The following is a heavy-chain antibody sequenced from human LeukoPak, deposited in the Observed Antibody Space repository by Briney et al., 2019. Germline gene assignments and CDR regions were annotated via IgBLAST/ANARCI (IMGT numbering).Heavy chain of an antibody. D-gene: IGHD1-1*01. CDR3: VKIQD. J-gene: IGHJ4*02. V-gene: IGHV3-21*01. Sequence: GGSLRLSCVGSGFIFSSYDMGWVRQAPGKGLEWVSSISRAGDRTYYEDSVKGRFTISRDNAKNSLYLQMNSLRAEDTAVYYCVKIQDWGQGTLVTVSS. CDR2: ISRAGDRT. CDR1: GFIFSSYD.